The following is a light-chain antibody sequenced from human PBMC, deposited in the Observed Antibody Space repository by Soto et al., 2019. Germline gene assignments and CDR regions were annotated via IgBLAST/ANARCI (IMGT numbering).Light chain of an antibody. V-gene: IGLV4-60*02. CDR2: LEGSGSY. Sequence: QSVLTQSSSASASLGFSVSLTCTLSSGHSSYIIAWHQEQPGKAPRYLMKLEGSGSYNKGSGVPDRFSGSSSGADRYLTISNLQFEDEADYYCETWDSNTYVFGTGTKLTVL. CDR1: SGHSSYI. CDR3: ETWDSNTYV. J-gene: IGLJ1*01.